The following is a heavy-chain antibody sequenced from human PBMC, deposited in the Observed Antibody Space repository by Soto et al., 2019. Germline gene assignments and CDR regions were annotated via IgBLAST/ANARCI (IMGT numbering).Heavy chain of an antibody. V-gene: IGHV3-48*02. CDR1: GFTFSSYS. CDR3: ARALETYYYDSSGYYVDY. J-gene: IGHJ4*02. Sequence: GGSLRLSCAASGFTFSSYSMNWVRQAPGKGLEWVSYISSSSSTIYYADSVKGRFTISRDNAKNSLYLQMNSLRDEDTAVYYCARALETYYYDSSGYYVDYWGQGTLVTVSS. D-gene: IGHD3-22*01. CDR2: ISSSSSTI.